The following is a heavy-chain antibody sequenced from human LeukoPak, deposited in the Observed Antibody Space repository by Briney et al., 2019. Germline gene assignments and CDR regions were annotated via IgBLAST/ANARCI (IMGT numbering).Heavy chain of an antibody. J-gene: IGHJ6*02. D-gene: IGHD2-8*02. CDR1: GYTLAYYG. Sequence: ASVKVSCKAFGYTLAYYGISWVRQAPGQGLEWMGWISADNGNTNYAQKLQGRVTMTTDTSTSTAYMELRSLRSDDTAVYYCARGAEDIVLSDYYGMDVWGQGTTVTVSS. CDR2: ISADNGNT. CDR3: ARGAEDIVLSDYYGMDV. V-gene: IGHV1-18*01.